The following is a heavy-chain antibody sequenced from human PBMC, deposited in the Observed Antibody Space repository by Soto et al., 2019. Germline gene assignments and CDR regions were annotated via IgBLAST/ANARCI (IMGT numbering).Heavy chain of an antibody. CDR1: GFTFSSYW. CDR3: ATEVWVYYDFWSGYSDY. CDR2: IKEDGSDM. J-gene: IGHJ4*02. D-gene: IGHD3-3*01. Sequence: EVQLVESGGGLVQPGGSLRLSCAASGFTFSSYWMSWVRQAPGKGLEWVANIKEDGSDMYYVDSVTGRFTISRDNAKNSLYLQMNSLRAEDTAVYYCATEVWVYYDFWSGYSDYWGQGTLVTVSS. V-gene: IGHV3-7*01.